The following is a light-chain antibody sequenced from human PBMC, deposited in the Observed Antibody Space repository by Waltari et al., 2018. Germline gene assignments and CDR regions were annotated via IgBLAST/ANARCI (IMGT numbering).Light chain of an antibody. V-gene: IGKV2-28*01. CDR1: QSLLHNSGNHF. J-gene: IGKJ3*01. CDR3: MQALQTPFT. Sequence: DIVMTQSPLSLPVTHGEPVSISCRSTQSLLHNSGNHFLVWYLQKPGQSPQLLIYLGSNRASGVPDRFSGSGSGTDFTLKISRVEAEDVGVYYCMQALQTPFTFGPGTKVDIK. CDR2: LGS.